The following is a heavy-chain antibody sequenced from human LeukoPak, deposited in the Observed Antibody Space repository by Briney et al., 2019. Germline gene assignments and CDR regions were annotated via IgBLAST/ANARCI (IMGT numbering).Heavy chain of an antibody. V-gene: IGHV4-34*01. Sequence: SETLSLTCAVYGGSFSGYYWSWIRQPPGKGLEWIGEINHSGSTNYNPSLKSRVTISVDTSKNQFSLKLSSVTAADTAVYYCARGYYYDSSGYYGYWGQGTLVTVSS. CDR1: GGSFSGYY. D-gene: IGHD3-22*01. J-gene: IGHJ4*02. CDR3: ARGYYYDSSGYYGY. CDR2: INHSGST.